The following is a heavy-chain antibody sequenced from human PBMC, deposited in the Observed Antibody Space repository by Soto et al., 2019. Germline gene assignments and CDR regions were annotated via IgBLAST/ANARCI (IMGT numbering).Heavy chain of an antibody. CDR1: GFTFSAHS. J-gene: IGHJ4*02. Sequence: VQLVESGGGLVQPGGSLRLSCAASGFTFSAHSMDWVRQAPGKGLEWVSYISSGSTPIYYADSVRGRFTISRDNAKNSLYLQMNSLRAEDTAVYYCARWNSATSGYYKGALDYWVQGTLVTCSS. CDR3: ARWNSATSGYYKGALDY. D-gene: IGHD3-22*01. V-gene: IGHV3-48*01. CDR2: ISSGSTPI.